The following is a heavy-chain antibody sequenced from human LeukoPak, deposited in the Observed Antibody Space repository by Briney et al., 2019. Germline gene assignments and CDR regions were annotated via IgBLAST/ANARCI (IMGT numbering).Heavy chain of an antibody. CDR3: ARGDRVRYCSSTSCYRTYNWFDP. CDR1: GGSLSGYY. J-gene: IGHJ5*02. V-gene: IGHV4-34*01. Sequence: PSETLSLTCAVYGGSLSGYYWSWIPQPPGKGRGWMGQIKQMRSTTHNPSLKSRVSISVDTSKNQFSLKLSSVTAADTAVYYCARGDRVRYCSSTSCYRTYNWFDPWGQGTLVTVSS. D-gene: IGHD2-2*02. CDR2: IKQMRST.